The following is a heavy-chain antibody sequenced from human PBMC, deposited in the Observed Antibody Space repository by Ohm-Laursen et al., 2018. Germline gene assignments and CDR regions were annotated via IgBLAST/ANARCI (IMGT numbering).Heavy chain of an antibody. CDR1: GFTFDDYA. V-gene: IGHV3-9*01. D-gene: IGHD2-15*01. J-gene: IGHJ6*02. CDR2: ISWNSGSI. CDR3: AKDDCSGGSCYYGMDV. Sequence: SLRLSCAAFGFTFDDYAMHWVRQAPGKGLEWVSGISWNSGSIGYADSVKGRFTISRDNAKNSLYLQMNSLRAEDTALYYCAKDDCSGGSCYYGMDVWGQGTTVTVSS.